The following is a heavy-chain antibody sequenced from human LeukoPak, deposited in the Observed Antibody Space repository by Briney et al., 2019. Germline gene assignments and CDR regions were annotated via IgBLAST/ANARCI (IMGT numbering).Heavy chain of an antibody. D-gene: IGHD4-23*01. V-gene: IGHV3-9*01. CDR1: GFTFDDYA. Sequence: GGSLRLSCAASGFTFDDYAMHWVRQAPGKGLEWVSGISWNSGSIGYADSVKGRFTISRDNAKNSLYLQMNSLRAEDTALYYCAKGNTVVTYGLIDYWGQGTLVTVSS. CDR2: ISWNSGSI. J-gene: IGHJ4*02. CDR3: AKGNTVVTYGLIDY.